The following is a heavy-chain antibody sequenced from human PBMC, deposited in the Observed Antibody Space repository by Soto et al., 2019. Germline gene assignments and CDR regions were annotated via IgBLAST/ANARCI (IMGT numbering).Heavy chain of an antibody. CDR2: IYNNETF. J-gene: IGHJ4*02. V-gene: IGHV4-61*01. Sequence: SETLSLTCSVSGASVSSGSFYWSWIRQPPGKGLEWIGFIYNNETFNYNPSLKSRVTLSVDTSKHQFSLKLSSVTAADTAVYYCARVPLRYSSSHNFDSWGQGALVTAPQ. CDR3: ARVPLRYSSSHNFDS. CDR1: GASVSSGSFY. D-gene: IGHD6-19*01.